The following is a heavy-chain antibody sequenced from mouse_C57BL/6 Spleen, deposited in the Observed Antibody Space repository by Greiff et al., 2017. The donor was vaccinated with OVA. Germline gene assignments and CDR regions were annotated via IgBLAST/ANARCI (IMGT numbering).Heavy chain of an antibody. CDR2: ISYDGSN. D-gene: IGHD1-1*01. Sequence: EVKLVESGPGLVKPSQSLSLTCSVTGYSITSGYYWNWIRQFPGNKLEWMGYISYDGSNNYNPSLKNRISITRDTSKNQFFLKLNSVTTEDTATYYCARDTDYGSSYYFDYWGQGTTLTVSS. CDR1: GYSITSGYY. CDR3: ARDTDYGSSYYFDY. V-gene: IGHV3-6*01. J-gene: IGHJ2*01.